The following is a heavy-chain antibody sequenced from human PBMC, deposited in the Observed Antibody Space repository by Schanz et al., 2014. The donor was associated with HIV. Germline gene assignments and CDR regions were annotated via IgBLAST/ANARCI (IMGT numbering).Heavy chain of an antibody. D-gene: IGHD5-18*01. Sequence: EVQLVESGGGLVQPGGSLRLSCAASGFTFSRNWMHWVRQAPGKGLVWVSRINSEGSRTNYADSVRGRFTISRDNAKNMTFLQMNSLRAEDTAVYYCARGEPRTWTQVSISSDFDYWGQGTLVTVSS. CDR3: ARGEPRTWTQVSISSDFDY. V-gene: IGHV3-74*01. J-gene: IGHJ4*02. CDR1: GFTFSRNW. CDR2: INSEGSRT.